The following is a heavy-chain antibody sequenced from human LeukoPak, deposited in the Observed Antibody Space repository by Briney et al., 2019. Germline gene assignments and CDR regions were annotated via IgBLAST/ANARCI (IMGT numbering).Heavy chain of an antibody. CDR3: ARDYHDSSGYTG. CDR1: GGSISSYY. J-gene: IGHJ4*02. Sequence: SETLSLTCTVSGGSISSYYWSWIRQPPGKGLEWIGYIYYSGSTNYNPSLKSRVTISVDTSKNQFSLKLSSVTAADTAVYYCARDYHDSSGYTGWGQGTLVTVSS. V-gene: IGHV4-59*01. D-gene: IGHD3-22*01. CDR2: IYYSGST.